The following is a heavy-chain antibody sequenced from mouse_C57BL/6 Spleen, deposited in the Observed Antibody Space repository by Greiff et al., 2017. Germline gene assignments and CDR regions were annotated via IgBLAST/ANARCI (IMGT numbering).Heavy chain of an antibody. CDR2: ISYSGST. J-gene: IGHJ3*01. V-gene: IGHV3-1*01. Sequence: EVKLQESGPGMVKPSQSLSLTCTVTGYSITSGYDWHWIRHFPGNKLEWLGYISYSGSTNYNPSLKSRISITHDTSKNHFFLKLNSVTTEDTATYYCAREGYGFAWFAYWGQGTLVTVSA. CDR1: GYSITSGYD. D-gene: IGHD2-2*01. CDR3: AREGYGFAWFAY.